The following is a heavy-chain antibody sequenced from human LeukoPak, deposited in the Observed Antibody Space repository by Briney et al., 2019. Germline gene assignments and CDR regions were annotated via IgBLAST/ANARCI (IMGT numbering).Heavy chain of an antibody. Sequence: SVNVSFKASGGTFSNYAINWVRQAPGQGLEWMGGIIPIFGTAHYAQKFQGRVTITADEFTNTAYMELRSLRSEDTAVYYCARGWLAETTVVTPYNYWGQGTLVTVSS. V-gene: IGHV1-69*13. CDR2: IIPIFGTA. CDR1: GGTFSNYA. CDR3: ARGWLAETTVVTPYNY. D-gene: IGHD4-23*01. J-gene: IGHJ4*02.